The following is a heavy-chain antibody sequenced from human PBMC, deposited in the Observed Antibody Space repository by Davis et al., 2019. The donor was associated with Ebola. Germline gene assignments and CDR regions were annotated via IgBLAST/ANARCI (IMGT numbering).Heavy chain of an antibody. J-gene: IGHJ4*02. CDR3: ARLSFRDTTMPRFDS. CDR1: GYTFNTYW. V-gene: IGHV5-51*01. CDR2: IYPGDSDS. Sequence: GESLKISCKGSGYTFNTYWIAWVRQMPGKGLEWMGIIYPGDSDSRYSPSFEGQVIFSADKSITTAYLQWSSLKASDTAIYFCARLSFRDTTMPRFDSWGQGTLVTVSS. D-gene: IGHD5-18*01.